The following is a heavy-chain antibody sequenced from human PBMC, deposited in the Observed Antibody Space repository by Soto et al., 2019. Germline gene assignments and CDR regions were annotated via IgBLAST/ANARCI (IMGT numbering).Heavy chain of an antibody. V-gene: IGHV1-18*01. CDR3: AKTGALNWFDP. Sequence: QVQLVQSGAEVKEPGASVKVSCKASGYTFTDYGISWVRQAPGQGLEWMGWISPYTVDTKYLQRLQGRVTVTADTSTSTAYMEVRSLRYDDTAVYYCAKTGALNWFDPWGQGTLVSVSS. CDR2: ISPYTVDT. J-gene: IGHJ5*02. CDR1: GYTFTDYG.